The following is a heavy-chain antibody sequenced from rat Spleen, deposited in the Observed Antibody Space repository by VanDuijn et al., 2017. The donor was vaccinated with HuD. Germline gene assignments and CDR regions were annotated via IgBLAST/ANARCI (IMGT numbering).Heavy chain of an antibody. Sequence: EVQLVESGGGLVQPGRSLKLSCAASGFTFSRFAMAWMRQAPKKGLEWVATITSGGTNTYYPDSVKGRFTISRDNSKSTLYLQMDSLRSEDTASYYCARHGGSSGYYFDYWGQGVMVTVSS. J-gene: IGHJ2*01. CDR2: ITSGGTNT. V-gene: IGHV5-25*01. CDR1: GFTFSRFA. D-gene: IGHD4-1*01. CDR3: ARHGGSSGYYFDY.